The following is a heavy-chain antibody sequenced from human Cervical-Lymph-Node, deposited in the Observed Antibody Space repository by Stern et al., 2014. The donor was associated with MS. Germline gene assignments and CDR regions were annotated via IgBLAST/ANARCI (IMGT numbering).Heavy chain of an antibody. CDR3: ARDGPQVGAGSFDI. D-gene: IGHD1-26*01. CDR1: GGSISSDGDY. CDR2: ISYSGNT. Sequence: QLQLQASGPGLVKPSPTLSITCTVSGGSISSDGDYWNWIRQLPRKGLEWTGYISYSGNTYNNPSLKSRVTISVDTSKNHFSLKLSSVTAADTAVYYCARDGPQVGAGSFDIWGRGTMVTVSS. J-gene: IGHJ3*02. V-gene: IGHV4-31*03.